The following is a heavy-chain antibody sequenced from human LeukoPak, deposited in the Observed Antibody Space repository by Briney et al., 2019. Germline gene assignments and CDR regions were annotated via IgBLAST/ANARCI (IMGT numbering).Heavy chain of an antibody. V-gene: IGHV3-30*02. CDR3: AKDGGVVYYDILTGYSPTYYFDY. CDR1: GFTFSSYG. Sequence: PGGSLRLSCAASGFTFSSYGMHWVRQAPGKGLEWLAFIRYDGSNKYYADSVKGRFTISRDNSKNTLYLQMNSLRAEDTAVYYCAKDGGVVYYDILTGYSPTYYFDYWGQGTLVTVSS. D-gene: IGHD3-9*01. J-gene: IGHJ4*02. CDR2: IRYDGSNK.